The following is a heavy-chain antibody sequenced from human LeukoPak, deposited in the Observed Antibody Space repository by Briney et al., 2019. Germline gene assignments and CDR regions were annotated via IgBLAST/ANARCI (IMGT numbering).Heavy chain of an antibody. CDR1: GFTFSNYA. D-gene: IGHD2-15*01. V-gene: IGHV3-23*01. J-gene: IGHJ5*01. CDR3: ARGTLEHCSGASCYPLDS. CDR2: VTGSGGDT. Sequence: PGGSLRLSCAASGFTFSNYAMRWVRQTPGKGLECVSVVTGSGGDTYYTGSVNGRFTISRDNSKNTLYLQMNSLRAEDTAVYYCARGTLEHCSGASCYPLDSWGQGTLVTVSS.